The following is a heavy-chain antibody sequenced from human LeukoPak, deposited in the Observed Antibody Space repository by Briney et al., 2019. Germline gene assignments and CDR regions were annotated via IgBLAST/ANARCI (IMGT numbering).Heavy chain of an antibody. V-gene: IGHV1-2*02. D-gene: IGHD3-3*01. Sequence: ASVKVSCKASGYTFTGYYMHWVRQAPGQGLEWMGWINPNSGGTNYAQKFQGRVTITTDESTSTAYMELSSLRSEDTAVYYCARDQLRITIFGVAPGWLDPWGQGTLVTVSS. CDR1: GYTFTGYY. CDR3: ARDQLRITIFGVAPGWLDP. CDR2: INPNSGGT. J-gene: IGHJ5*02.